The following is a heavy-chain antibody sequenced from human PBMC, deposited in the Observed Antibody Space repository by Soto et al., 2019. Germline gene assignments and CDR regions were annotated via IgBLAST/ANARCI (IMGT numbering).Heavy chain of an antibody. D-gene: IGHD1-7*01. J-gene: IGHJ3*02. CDR1: GFTFSNAW. V-gene: IGHV3-15*01. CDR2: IKSKTDGGTT. Sequence: GGSLRLSCAASGFTFSNAWMSWVRQAPGKGLEWVGRIKSKTDGGTTDYAAPVKGRFTISRDDSKNTLYLQMNSLKTEDTAVYYCTTGITGTTIAFDIWGQGTMVTVSS. CDR3: TTGITGTTIAFDI.